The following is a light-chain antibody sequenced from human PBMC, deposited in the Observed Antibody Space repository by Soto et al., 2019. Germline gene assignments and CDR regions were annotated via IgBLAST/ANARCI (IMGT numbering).Light chain of an antibody. CDR2: EVS. CDR3: SSYTSSSTVL. V-gene: IGLV2-14*01. CDR1: RSDVGGYNY. J-gene: IGLJ3*02. Sequence: QSALTQPASVSGSPGQSITISCSGTRSDVGGYNYVSWYQQHPGKAPKLMIYEVSNRPSGVSNRFSGSKSGNTASLTISGLQAEDEADYYCSSYTSSSTVLFGGGTKLTVL.